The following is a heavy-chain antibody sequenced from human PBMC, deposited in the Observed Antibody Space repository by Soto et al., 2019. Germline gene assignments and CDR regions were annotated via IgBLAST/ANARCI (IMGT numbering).Heavy chain of an antibody. CDR3: ARGHVAVAGAYYYYGMDV. D-gene: IGHD6-19*01. V-gene: IGHV1-8*01. J-gene: IGHJ6*02. CDR1: GYTFTSYD. CDR2: MNPNSGNT. Sequence: QVQLVQSGAEVKKPGASVKVSCKASGYTFTSYDINWVRQATGQGLEWMVWMNPNSGNTGYAQKFQGRVTMTRNTSISTAYMELSSLRSEDTAVYYCARGHVAVAGAYYYYGMDVWGQGTTVTVSS.